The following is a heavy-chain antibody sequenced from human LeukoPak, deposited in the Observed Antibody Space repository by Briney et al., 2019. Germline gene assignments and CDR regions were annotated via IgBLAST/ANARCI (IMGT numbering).Heavy chain of an antibody. CDR1: GFTFSSYS. V-gene: IGHV3-21*01. CDR3: ARESDTAMVFDY. J-gene: IGHJ4*02. CDR2: ISSSSSYI. Sequence: GGSLRLSCAASGFTFSSYSMNWVRQAPGKGLEWVSSISSSSSYIYYADSVKGRFTISRDNAKNSLYPQMNSLRAEDTAVYYCARESDTAMVFDYWGQGTLVTVSS. D-gene: IGHD5-18*01.